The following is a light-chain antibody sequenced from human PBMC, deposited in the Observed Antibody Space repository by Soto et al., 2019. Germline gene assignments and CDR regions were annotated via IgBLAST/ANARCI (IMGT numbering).Light chain of an antibody. CDR3: CSYAGDGSYVI. V-gene: IGLV2-23*02. J-gene: IGLJ2*01. CDR1: RSDVGNYNL. CDR2: EVN. Sequence: QSVLTQPASVSGSPGQSITISCPGTRSDVGNYNLVSWYQQHPGKAPKFMIYEVNKRPSGVSNRFSGSKSGNTASLTISGLQAEDESDYSCCSYAGDGSYVIFGGGTKVTV.